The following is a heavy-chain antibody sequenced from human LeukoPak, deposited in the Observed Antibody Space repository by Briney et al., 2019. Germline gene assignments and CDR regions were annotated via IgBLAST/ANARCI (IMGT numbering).Heavy chain of an antibody. CDR2: ISWNSGSI. Sequence: GGSLRLSCAASGFTFDDYAMHWVRQAPGKGLEWVSGISWNSGSIGYADSVKGRFTISRDNAKNPLYLQMNSLRAEDTALYYCAKGRTGATDDHFDYWGQGTLVTVSS. J-gene: IGHJ4*02. D-gene: IGHD1-7*01. CDR1: GFTFDDYA. V-gene: IGHV3-9*01. CDR3: AKGRTGATDDHFDY.